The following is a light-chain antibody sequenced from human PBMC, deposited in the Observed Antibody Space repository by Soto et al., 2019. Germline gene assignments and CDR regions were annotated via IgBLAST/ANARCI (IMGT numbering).Light chain of an antibody. CDR1: QSLLHSNGYNY. V-gene: IGKV2-28*01. CDR2: LGS. CDR3: MQTLQTPVT. J-gene: IGKJ4*01. Sequence: DIVMTQSPLSLPVTAGEPASISCRSSQSLLHSNGYNYLDWYLQKPGQPPQLLISLGSNRASGVPDRFSGSGSGTDFTLKIITVEAEDVGVYYCMQTLQTPVTFGGGTKVEIK.